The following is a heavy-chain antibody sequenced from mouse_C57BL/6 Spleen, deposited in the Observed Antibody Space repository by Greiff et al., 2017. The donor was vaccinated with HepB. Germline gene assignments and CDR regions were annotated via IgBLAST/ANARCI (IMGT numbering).Heavy chain of an antibody. J-gene: IGHJ2*01. CDR3: ARGPHYYGVDY. V-gene: IGHV1-59*01. D-gene: IGHD1-2*01. CDR1: GYTFTSYW. Sequence: QVQLQQPGAELVRPGTSVKLSCKASGYTFTSYWMHWVKQRPGQGLEWIGVIDPSDSYTNYNQKFKGKATLTVDTSSSTAYMQLSSLTSEDSAVYYCARGPHYYGVDYWGQGTTLTVSS. CDR2: IDPSDSYT.